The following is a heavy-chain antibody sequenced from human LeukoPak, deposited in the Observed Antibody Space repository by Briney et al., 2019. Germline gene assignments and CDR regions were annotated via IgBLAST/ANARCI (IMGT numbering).Heavy chain of an antibody. Sequence: PGGSLRLSCAASGFIFDDYAMHWVRQAPGKSLEWVSGISWNSGRVDYADSVKGRFTISRDNAKNSLHLQMSSLRPEDTALYYCAKDWGGGCSSSSCSETAIYNYGMDLWGQGTTVTVSS. CDR3: AKDWGGGCSSSSCSETAIYNYGMDL. D-gene: IGHD2-2*01. V-gene: IGHV3-9*01. CDR2: ISWNSGRV. CDR1: GFIFDDYA. J-gene: IGHJ6*02.